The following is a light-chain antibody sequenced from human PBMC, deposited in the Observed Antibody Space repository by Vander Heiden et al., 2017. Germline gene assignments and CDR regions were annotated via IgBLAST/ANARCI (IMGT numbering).Light chain of an antibody. V-gene: IGKV4-1*01. Sequence: DTVMTHPPAPLAVSLGERATINCKSSQSVLSSSNNKNYLAWYQQKPGQPPKLLIYWASTRESGVPDRFSGSGSGTDFTLTISSLQAEDVAVYYCQQYYSRFRRFGQGTKVEFK. CDR3: QQYYSRFRR. CDR2: WAS. CDR1: QSVLSSSNNKNY. J-gene: IGKJ1*01.